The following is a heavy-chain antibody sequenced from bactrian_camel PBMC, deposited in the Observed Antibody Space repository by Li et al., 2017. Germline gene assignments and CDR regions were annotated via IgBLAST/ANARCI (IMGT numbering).Heavy chain of an antibody. Sequence: HVQLVESGGALAQAGGSLRLSCGGSSRSSYCMAWFCQAPAPEREGVATLGNDGSRDYANSVKGRFTNSQDKAKHMLYLQMDSLKTEDTAMYYCASAPCSTIRGLGQGEYDYWGQGTQVTVS. CDR1: SRSSYC. J-gene: IGHJ4*01. D-gene: IGHD1*01. V-gene: IGHV3S55*01. CDR3: ASAPCSTIRGLGQGEYDY. CDR2: LGNDGSR.